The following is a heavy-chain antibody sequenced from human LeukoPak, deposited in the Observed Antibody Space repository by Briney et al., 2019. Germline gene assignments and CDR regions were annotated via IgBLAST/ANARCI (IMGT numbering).Heavy chain of an antibody. D-gene: IGHD3-22*01. CDR1: GFTFSSYS. CDR2: ISSSSSYI. V-gene: IGHV3-21*01. CDR3: ARGGDYYDSSGYVQLLFDY. J-gene: IGHJ4*02. Sequence: PGGSLRLSCAASGFTFSSYSMNWVRQAPGKGLEWVSSISSSSSYIYYADSVKGRFTISRDNAKNSLYLEMNSLRDEDTAVYYCARGGDYYDSSGYVQLLFDYWGQGTLVTVSS.